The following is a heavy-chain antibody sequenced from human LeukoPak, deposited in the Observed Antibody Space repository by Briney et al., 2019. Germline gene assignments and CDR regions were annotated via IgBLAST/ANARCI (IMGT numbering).Heavy chain of an antibody. CDR1: GFTFDDYA. CDR2: ISWNGGSI. V-gene: IGHV3-9*01. Sequence: GGSLRLSCAASGFTFDDYAMHWVRQAPGKGLEWVSGISWNGGSIGYADSVKGRFTISRDNAKNSLYLQMNSLRAEDTALYYRAKVSTFTVTTDYFDYWGQGTLVTVSS. D-gene: IGHD4-11*01. CDR3: AKVSTFTVTTDYFDY. J-gene: IGHJ4*02.